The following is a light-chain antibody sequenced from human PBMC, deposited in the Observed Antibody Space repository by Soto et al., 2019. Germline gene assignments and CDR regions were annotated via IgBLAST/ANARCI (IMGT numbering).Light chain of an antibody. CDR1: SSHMGAGYD. V-gene: IGLV1-40*01. Sequence: HSVLTQPASVSGAPGPRVTISCTGSSSHMGAGYDVHWYQQLPGTAPKLLIYRNTNRPSGVPDRFSGSKSGTSASLAITGLQAEDEADYYCQSWDSSLSGSGVLGTGTKVTVL. CDR2: RNT. J-gene: IGLJ1*01. CDR3: QSWDSSLSGSGV.